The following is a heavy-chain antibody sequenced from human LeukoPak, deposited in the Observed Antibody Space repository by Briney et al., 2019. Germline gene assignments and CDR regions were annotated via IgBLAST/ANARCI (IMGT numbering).Heavy chain of an antibody. CDR3: ARDLGYDSSGYYSDY. V-gene: IGHV1-69*04. J-gene: IGHJ4*02. D-gene: IGHD3-22*01. CDR2: IFPILGIA. Sequence: SSVKSSCKASVGTFTSYAISAVRHAPVQGLEWMGRIFPILGIANYAQKFQGRVTITADKSTSTAYMELSSLRSEDTAVYYCARDLGYDSSGYYSDYWGQGTLVTVSS. CDR1: VGTFTSYA.